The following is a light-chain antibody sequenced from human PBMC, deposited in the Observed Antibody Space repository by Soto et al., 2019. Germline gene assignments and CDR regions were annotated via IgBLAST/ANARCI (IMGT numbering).Light chain of an antibody. CDR1: SSDVGGYNY. CDR2: EVT. J-gene: IGLJ2*01. V-gene: IGLV2-14*01. Sequence: QSALTQPASVSGSPGQSITFSCTGTSSDVGGYNYVSWYQQHPGKAPKLMIYEVTNRPSGVSNRFSGSKSGNTASLTISGVQAEDEADYYCSSYTSSSTVVFGGGTQLTV. CDR3: SSYTSSSTVV.